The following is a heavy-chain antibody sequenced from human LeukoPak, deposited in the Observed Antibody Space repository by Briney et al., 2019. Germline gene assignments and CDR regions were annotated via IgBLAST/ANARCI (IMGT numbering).Heavy chain of an antibody. CDR2: INPNSGGT. Sequence: GASVKVSCKASGYTFTGYYMHWVRQAPGQGLEWMGWINPNSGGTNYAQDFHGRVTMTRDTSISTAYMELSRLRSDDTAVYYCAREYYDSSGYYLLDWGQGTLVTVSS. CDR1: GYTFTGYY. V-gene: IGHV1-2*02. CDR3: AREYYDSSGYYLLD. D-gene: IGHD3-22*01. J-gene: IGHJ4*02.